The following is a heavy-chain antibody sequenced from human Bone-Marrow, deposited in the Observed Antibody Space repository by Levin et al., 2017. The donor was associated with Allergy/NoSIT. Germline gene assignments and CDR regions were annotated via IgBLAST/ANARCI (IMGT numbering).Heavy chain of an antibody. V-gene: IGHV4-4*08. CDR2: VHSSGNT. J-gene: IGHJ4*02. Sequence: GSLRLSCTVSGVSVSGFFWSWVRQSPGKALEWIGYVHSSGNTDYNPSLKSRVTISLDTSKNQFFLQLTSVTPADTAVFYCASRPGRDLRGDSPCDYWGQGALVTVSS. CDR1: GVSVSGFF. CDR3: ASRPGRDLRGDSPCDY. D-gene: IGHD2-21*02.